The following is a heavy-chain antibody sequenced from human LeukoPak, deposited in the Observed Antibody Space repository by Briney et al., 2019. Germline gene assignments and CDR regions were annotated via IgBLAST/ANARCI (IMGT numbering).Heavy chain of an antibody. Sequence: ASEKVSCKASVYTFTGYYMHWVRQAPGQGLEWMGWINPNSGGTNYAQKFQGRVTMTTDTSLSTAYLELSRLRSDDTAVYYCARSVVPAAASWFDPWGEGTLVTVSS. D-gene: IGHD2-2*01. CDR1: VYTFTGYY. CDR2: INPNSGGT. CDR3: ARSVVPAAASWFDP. V-gene: IGHV1-2*02. J-gene: IGHJ5*02.